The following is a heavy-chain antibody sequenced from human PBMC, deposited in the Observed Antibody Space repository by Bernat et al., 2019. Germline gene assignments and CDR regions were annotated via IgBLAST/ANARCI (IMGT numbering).Heavy chain of an antibody. CDR1: GFTFSNYW. V-gene: IGHV3-74*01. CDR2: ISIDGSST. J-gene: IGHJ6*02. Sequence: EVQLVESGGGLVQPGGCLRLSCAASGFTFSNYWMHWVRQAPGKGLVWVSRISIDGSSTNFADSVKGRFTISRDNAKNTLYLQMNRLTAEDTAVYYCARGNYYGMDVWGQGTPVTVSS. CDR3: ARGNYYGMDV.